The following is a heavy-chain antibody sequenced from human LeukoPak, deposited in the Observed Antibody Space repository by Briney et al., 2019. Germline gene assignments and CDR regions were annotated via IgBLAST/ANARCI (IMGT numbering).Heavy chain of an antibody. CDR1: GGSFSGYY. J-gene: IGHJ5*02. Sequence: SETLSPTCAVYGGSFSGYYWSWIRQPPGKGLEWIGEINHSGSTNYNPSLKSRVTIPVDTSKNQFSLKLSSVTAADTAVYYCAGLVGATLYNWFDPWGQGTLVTVSS. CDR2: INHSGST. D-gene: IGHD1-26*01. V-gene: IGHV4-34*01. CDR3: AGLVGATLYNWFDP.